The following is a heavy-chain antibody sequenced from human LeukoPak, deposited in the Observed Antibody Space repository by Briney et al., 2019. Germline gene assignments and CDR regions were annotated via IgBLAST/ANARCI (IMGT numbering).Heavy chain of an antibody. V-gene: IGHV3-48*04. CDR2: ISSSGSTI. Sequence: GSLRLSCAASGFTFSSHGMNWIRQAPGKGLEWVSYISSSGSTIYYADSVKGRFTISRDNAKNSLYLQMNSLRAEDTAVYYCAELGITIIGGVWGKGTTVTISS. J-gene: IGHJ6*04. CDR3: AELGITIIGGV. CDR1: GFTFSSHG. D-gene: IGHD3-10*02.